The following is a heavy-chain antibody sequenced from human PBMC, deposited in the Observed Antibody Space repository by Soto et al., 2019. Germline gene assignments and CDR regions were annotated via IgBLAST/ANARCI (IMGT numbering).Heavy chain of an antibody. CDR1: GGSISSYY. J-gene: IGHJ5*02. CDR2: IYYSGST. CDR3: ARQLVIAVAGINWFDP. D-gene: IGHD6-19*01. Sequence: SETLSLTCTVSGGSISSYYWSWIRQPPGKGLELIGYIYYSGSTNYNPSLNPSLKSRVTISVDTSKNQFSLKLSSVTAADTAVYYCARQLVIAVAGINWFDPWGQGTLVTVSS. V-gene: IGHV4-59*08.